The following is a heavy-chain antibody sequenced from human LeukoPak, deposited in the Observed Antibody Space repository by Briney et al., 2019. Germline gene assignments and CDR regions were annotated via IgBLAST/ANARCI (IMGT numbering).Heavy chain of an antibody. V-gene: IGHV4-59*01. CDR3: ARDLRSYGFDY. CDR1: GGSISGYY. Sequence: SETLSLTCTVSGGSISGYYWSWIRQPPGKGLEWIGYIYYSGSTNYNPSLKSRVTISVDTSKNQFSLKLSSVTAADTAVYYCARDLRSYGFDYWGQGTLVTVSS. CDR2: IYYSGST. D-gene: IGHD5-18*01. J-gene: IGHJ4*02.